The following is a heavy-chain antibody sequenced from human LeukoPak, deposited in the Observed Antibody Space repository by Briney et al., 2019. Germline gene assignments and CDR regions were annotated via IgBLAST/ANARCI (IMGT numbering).Heavy chain of an antibody. CDR3: ARDPLAAAGTDLDFDY. CDR2: IYYSGST. V-gene: IGHV4-39*07. Sequence: SETLSLTCTVSGGSISSSSYYWGWIRQPPGKGLEWIGSIYYSGSTYYNPSLKSRVTISVDTSKNQFSLKLSSVTAADTAVYYCARDPLAAAGTDLDFDYWGQGTLVTVSS. D-gene: IGHD6-13*01. CDR1: GGSISSSSYY. J-gene: IGHJ4*02.